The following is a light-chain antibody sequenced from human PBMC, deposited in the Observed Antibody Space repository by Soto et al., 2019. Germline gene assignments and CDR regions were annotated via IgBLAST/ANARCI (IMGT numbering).Light chain of an antibody. J-gene: IGLJ1*01. CDR3: CSYAKGSASYV. Sequence: QSVLSQPASLSGSPGQSVTISCTGSSSDFGKSNLVSWYQRHPGKAPNLIIYEVRKRPSGISDRFSGSKSGATASLTISGLQAEDEADYYCCSYAKGSASYVFGRGTKVTVL. CDR1: SSDFGKSNL. CDR2: EVR. V-gene: IGLV2-23*02.